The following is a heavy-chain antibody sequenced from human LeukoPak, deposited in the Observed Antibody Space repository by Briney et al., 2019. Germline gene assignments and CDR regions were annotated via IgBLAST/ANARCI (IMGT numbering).Heavy chain of an antibody. V-gene: IGHV1-2*02. D-gene: IGHD3-22*01. CDR2: INPNSGGT. CDR1: GYTFTGYY. Sequence: ASVKVSCKASGYTFTGYYMHWVRQAPGQGLEWMGWINPNSGGTNYAQKFQGRVTMTRDTSISTAYMELSRLRSDDTAVYYCARDSAYDSSGYYYLPPNNWFDPWGQGTRVTVSS. CDR3: ARDSAYDSSGYYYLPPNNWFDP. J-gene: IGHJ5*02.